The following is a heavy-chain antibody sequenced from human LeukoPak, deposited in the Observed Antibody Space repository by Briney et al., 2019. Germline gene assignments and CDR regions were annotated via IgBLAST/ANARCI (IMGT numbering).Heavy chain of an antibody. CDR1: GFTFSSYA. V-gene: IGHV3-30-3*02. CDR3: AKHLQSISTPLDY. Sequence: GGSLRLSCAASGFTFSSYAMHWVRQAPGKGLEWVAVISYDGSNKYYADSVKGRFTISRDNSKNTLYLQMNSLRAGDTAVYYCAKHLQSISTPLDYWGQGTLVTVSS. CDR2: ISYDGSNK. J-gene: IGHJ4*02. D-gene: IGHD3-3*01.